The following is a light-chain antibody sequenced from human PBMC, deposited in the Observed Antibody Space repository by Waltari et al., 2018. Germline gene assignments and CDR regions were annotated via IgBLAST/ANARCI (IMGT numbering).Light chain of an antibody. CDR1: QSVSSNF. V-gene: IGKV3-20*01. Sequence: EIVLTQSPGTLSLSQGDRATLSCRASQSVSSNFLAWYQQKPGQAPRLLIYGASSRATGIPDKFSGSGSGTDFTLTINRLEPEDFAVYYCQQYGRSPLTFGGGTKVEIK. J-gene: IGKJ4*01. CDR2: GAS. CDR3: QQYGRSPLT.